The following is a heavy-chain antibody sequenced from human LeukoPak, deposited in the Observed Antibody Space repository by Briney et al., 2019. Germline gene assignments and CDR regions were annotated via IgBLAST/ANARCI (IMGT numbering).Heavy chain of an antibody. J-gene: IGHJ4*02. Sequence: ASVKVSCKASGYTFTGYYMHWVRQAPGQGLEWMGWINPNSGGTNYAQKFQGRVTMTRDTSISTAYMELSRLRSDDTAVYYCAREGEAVAGSFDYWGQGTLVTVSS. CDR2: INPNSGGT. CDR3: AREGEAVAGSFDY. D-gene: IGHD6-19*01. CDR1: GYTFTGYY. V-gene: IGHV1-2*02.